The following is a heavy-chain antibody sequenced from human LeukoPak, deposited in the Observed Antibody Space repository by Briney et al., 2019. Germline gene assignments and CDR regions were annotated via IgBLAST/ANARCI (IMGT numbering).Heavy chain of an antibody. Sequence: GESLKISCKGSGYSFENYWIGWVRQMPGKGLEWMGIINPDDSDIRYSPSFQGQVTISGDKSINTAYLQWSRLKASDTAIYYCARTEFQLLKGAMDVWGKGTTVTVSS. CDR1: GYSFENYW. CDR2: INPDDSDI. J-gene: IGHJ6*03. CDR3: ARTEFQLLKGAMDV. D-gene: IGHD2-2*01. V-gene: IGHV5-51*01.